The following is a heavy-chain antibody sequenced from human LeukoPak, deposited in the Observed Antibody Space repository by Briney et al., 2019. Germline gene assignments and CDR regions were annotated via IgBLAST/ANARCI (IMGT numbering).Heavy chain of an antibody. CDR2: IKEDGSEK. J-gene: IGHJ4*02. CDR3: ARDNSGAF. D-gene: IGHD4-23*01. V-gene: IGHV3-7*01. Sequence: GGSLRLSCEASGFTFTSYWMTWVRQAPGKGLEWVANIKEDGSEKNYVDSVKGRFTISRDNANNSLSLQMNSLRAEDTAVYYCARDNSGAFWGQGTPVTVSS. CDR1: GFTFTSYW.